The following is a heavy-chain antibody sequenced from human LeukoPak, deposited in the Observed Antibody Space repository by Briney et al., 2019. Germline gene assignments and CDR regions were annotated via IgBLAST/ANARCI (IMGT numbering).Heavy chain of an antibody. CDR3: AKGQAVAGTADFDY. V-gene: IGHV3-23*01. Sequence: GGSLRLSRAVSGFTVSSNHMSWVRQAPGKGLEWVSAISGSGGSTYYADSVKGRFTISRDNSKNTLYLQMNSLRAEDTAVYYCAKGQAVAGTADFDYWGQGTLVTVSS. J-gene: IGHJ4*02. CDR2: ISGSGGST. D-gene: IGHD6-19*01. CDR1: GFTVSSNH.